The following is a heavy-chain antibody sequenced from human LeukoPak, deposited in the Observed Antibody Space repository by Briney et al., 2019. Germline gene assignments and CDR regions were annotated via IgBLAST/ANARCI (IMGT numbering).Heavy chain of an antibody. CDR1: GGSISSSSYY. CDR3: AAPDCSSTSCSPS. CDR2: IYYSGST. Sequence: SETLSLTCTVSGGSISSSSYYWGWIRQPPGKGLEWIGSIYYSGSTYYNPSLKSRVTVSVDTSKNQFSLKLSSVTAADTAVYYCAAPDCSSTSCSPSWGQGTLVTVSS. J-gene: IGHJ4*02. D-gene: IGHD2-2*01. V-gene: IGHV4-39*01.